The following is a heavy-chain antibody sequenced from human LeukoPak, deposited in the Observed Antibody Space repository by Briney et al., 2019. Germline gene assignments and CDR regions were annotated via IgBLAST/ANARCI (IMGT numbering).Heavy chain of an antibody. J-gene: IGHJ4*02. CDR3: ARAYDSSGYYDY. V-gene: IGHV3-74*01. Sequence: GGSLRLSCAASGLTFSSYWMHWVRQAPGKGLAWVSRINSDGSSTSYADSVKGRFTISRDNAKNTLYLQMNSLRAEDTAVYYCARAYDSSGYYDYWGQGTLVTVSS. D-gene: IGHD3-22*01. CDR1: GLTFSSYW. CDR2: INSDGSST.